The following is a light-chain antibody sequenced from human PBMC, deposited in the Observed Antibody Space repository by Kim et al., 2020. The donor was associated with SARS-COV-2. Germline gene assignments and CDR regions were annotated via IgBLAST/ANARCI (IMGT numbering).Light chain of an antibody. CDR3: SSYTSNNTGV. V-gene: IGLV2-14*03. CDR1: SHYLGGYYS. J-gene: IGLJ3*02. Sequence: GPFTTTSFPETSHYLGGYYSVFWLQPLPGKAPPLLVYNVSNRPSGVSKRFSWSKSGNTASLALPWLQAEDEADYYCSSYTSNNTGVFGGGTQLTVL. CDR2: NVS.